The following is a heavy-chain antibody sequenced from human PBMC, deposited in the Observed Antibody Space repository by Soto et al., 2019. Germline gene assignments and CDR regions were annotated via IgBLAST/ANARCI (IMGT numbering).Heavy chain of an antibody. CDR3: ARMGRGSYPDYNGVDV. CDR1: GFSLSTGVSGISLSTSGLR. Sequence: SGPTLVNPTQTLTLTFTFSGFSLSTGVSGISLSTSGLRVSLIRQPPGKPLEWLARIDWDDRKYYSTSLXXRLTISQDNSKNQVLLTLTNVDPADTATYYCARMGRGSYPDYNGVDVWGLGTTVTVSS. V-gene: IGHV2-70*04. CDR2: IDWDDRK. J-gene: IGHJ6*02. D-gene: IGHD3-10*01.